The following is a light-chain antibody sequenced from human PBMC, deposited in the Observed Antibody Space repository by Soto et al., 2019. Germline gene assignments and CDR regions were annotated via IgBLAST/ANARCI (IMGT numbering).Light chain of an antibody. CDR3: AAWDDSLNGYV. V-gene: IGLV1-44*01. CDR2: SNS. Sequence: QSVLTQPPSASGTPGQRVTISCSGSNSNIGSNIVNWYQQLPGTAPKLLVYSNSQRPSGVPDRFSGSKSGTSASLAISGLQSEDEASYYCAAWDDSLNGYVFGTGTKVTVL. CDR1: NSNIGSNI. J-gene: IGLJ1*01.